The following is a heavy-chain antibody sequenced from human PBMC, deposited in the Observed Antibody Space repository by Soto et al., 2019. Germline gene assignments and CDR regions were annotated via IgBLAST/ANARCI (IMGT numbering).Heavy chain of an antibody. J-gene: IGHJ4*02. V-gene: IGHV3-66*03. CDR2: IYSGGST. CDR3: AKDTGASVSVAGTWGDY. Sequence: EVQLVESGGGLIQPGGSLRLSCAASGFTVSSNYMSWVRQAPGKGLEWVSVIYSGGSTYYADSVKGRFTISRDNSKNTLYLQVNSLRAEDTAVYYCAKDTGASVSVAGTWGDYWGQGTLVTVSS. D-gene: IGHD6-19*01. CDR1: GFTVSSNY.